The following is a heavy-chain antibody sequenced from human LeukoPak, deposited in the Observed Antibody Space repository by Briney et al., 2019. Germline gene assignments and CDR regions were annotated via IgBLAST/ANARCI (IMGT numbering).Heavy chain of an antibody. J-gene: IGHJ4*02. CDR1: GFTFSDYS. V-gene: IGHV3-30*02. Sequence: GGSLRLSCAASGFTFSDYSMHWVRQAPGKGLNWVAFIRYDGNNKYYADPVKGRFTISRDNSKNTLYLQMNSLRAEDTAVYYCAKSGDYGVAFDYWGQGTLVTVSS. CDR2: IRYDGNNK. CDR3: AKSGDYGVAFDY. D-gene: IGHD4-17*01.